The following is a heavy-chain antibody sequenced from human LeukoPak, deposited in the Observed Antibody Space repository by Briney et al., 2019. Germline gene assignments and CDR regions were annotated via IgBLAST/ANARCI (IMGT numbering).Heavy chain of an antibody. CDR1: GGSINNYY. CDR2: ITYSGST. V-gene: IGHV4-59*12. J-gene: IGHJ5*02. Sequence: SETLSLTCTVSGGSINNYYWSWIRQPPGKRLEWIGRITYSGSTNYNPSLKSRVTISVDASSNQFSLKLSSVTAVDTAMYYCARSPVMYGEFGGRFDPWGQEALVTVSS. D-gene: IGHD4-17*01. CDR3: ARSPVMYGEFGGRFDP.